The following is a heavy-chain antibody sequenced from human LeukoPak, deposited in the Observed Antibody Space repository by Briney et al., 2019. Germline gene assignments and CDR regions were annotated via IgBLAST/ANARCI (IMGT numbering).Heavy chain of an antibody. CDR3: ARDRGVGTKLGFDY. CDR1: GFSVNNKY. CDR2: IYSGGST. V-gene: IGHV3-53*01. J-gene: IGHJ4*02. Sequence: GGSLRLSCAASGFSVNNKYMSWVRQAPGKGLEWVSVIYSGGSTYYADSVTGRFTISRDNSNNTVYLHMNSLRAEDTGVYYCARDRGVGTKLGFDYWGQGTLVIVSS. D-gene: IGHD1-26*01.